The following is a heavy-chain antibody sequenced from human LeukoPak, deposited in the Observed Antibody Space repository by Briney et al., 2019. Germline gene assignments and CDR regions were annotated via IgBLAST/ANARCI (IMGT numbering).Heavy chain of an antibody. CDR3: AKGYCGGDCPIDY. D-gene: IGHD2-21*02. CDR2: ISSSSNYI. J-gene: IGHJ4*02. CDR1: GFTFSSYS. Sequence: GGSLRLSCAASGFTFSSYSMNWVRQAPGKGLEWVSSISSSSNYIYYADSVKGRFIISRDNAKNSLYLQMNSLRAEDTAVYYCAKGYCGGDCPIDYWGQGTLVTVSS. V-gene: IGHV3-21*01.